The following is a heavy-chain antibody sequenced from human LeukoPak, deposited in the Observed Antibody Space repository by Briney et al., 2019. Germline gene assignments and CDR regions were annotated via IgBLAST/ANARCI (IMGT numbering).Heavy chain of an antibody. J-gene: IGHJ4*02. CDR1: GYSISYGYY. CDR3: ASGNFIDYSNSI. D-gene: IGHD4-11*01. V-gene: IGHV4-38-2*02. CDR2: IYHTGSA. Sequence: SETLSLTCTVSGYSISYGYYWGWIRQSPGKGLEWIGSIYHTGSAYYNPSLKSRVTISVDTSKNQIFLKLSSVTAADTAMYYCASGNFIDYSNSIWGQGILVTVSS.